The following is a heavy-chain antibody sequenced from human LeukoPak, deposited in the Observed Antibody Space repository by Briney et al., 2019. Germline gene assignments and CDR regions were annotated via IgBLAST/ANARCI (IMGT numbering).Heavy chain of an antibody. CDR1: GGSCDDYY. V-gene: IGHV4-34*01. Sequence: PSETLSLTCAVYGGSCDDYYCSWLRQPPGKGLEWIGEIHPSGIFYYNSSLLSRVTISIDTSKSQFSLRLTSVTAADTAFYYCARGRDRSKAGDHWGQGSLVTVSS. D-gene: IGHD5-24*01. CDR3: ARGRDRSKAGDH. CDR2: IHPSGIF. J-gene: IGHJ4*02.